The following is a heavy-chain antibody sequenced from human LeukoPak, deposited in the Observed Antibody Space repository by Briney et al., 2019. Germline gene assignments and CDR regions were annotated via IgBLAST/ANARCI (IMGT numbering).Heavy chain of an antibody. CDR3: AKTPTALVRGGYYFDN. V-gene: IGHV4-34*01. Sequence: SETLSLTCAVYGGSFSGYYWSWIRQPPGKGLEWIGEINHSGSTDYNPSLKSRVTISVDTSKDQFSLKLRPGTAADTAVYYCAKTPTALVRGGYYFDNWGQGTLVTVSS. CDR1: GGSFSGYY. D-gene: IGHD3-16*01. J-gene: IGHJ4*02. CDR2: INHSGST.